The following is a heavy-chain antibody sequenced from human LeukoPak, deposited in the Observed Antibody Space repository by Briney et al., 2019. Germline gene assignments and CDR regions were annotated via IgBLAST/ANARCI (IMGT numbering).Heavy chain of an antibody. Sequence: GGSLRLSCAASGFTFSGSAMHWVRQASGKGLEWVGRIRSKANSYATAYAASVKGRFTISRDNAKNSLYLQMNSLRAEDTAVYRCARGGYTTSYFWVYWGQGTLVTVSS. D-gene: IGHD2-2*02. CDR2: IRSKANSYAT. J-gene: IGHJ4*02. CDR1: GFTFSGSA. CDR3: ARGGYTTSYFWVY. V-gene: IGHV3-73*01.